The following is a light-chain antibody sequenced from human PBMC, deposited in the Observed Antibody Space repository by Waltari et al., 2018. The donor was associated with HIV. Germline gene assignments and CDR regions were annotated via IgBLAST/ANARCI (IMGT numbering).Light chain of an antibody. CDR3: CSYAGVGTFVV. CDR1: RSNIGKND. Sequence: QSVLTQPPSASGTPGQRVTISCSGSRSNIGKNDVYWFQHLPGTAPKLLIYRNNQRPSGVPDRFSASKSGNTASLTISGLQAEDEADYYCCSYAGVGTFVVFGGGTKVTVL. J-gene: IGLJ2*01. V-gene: IGLV1-44*01. CDR2: RNN.